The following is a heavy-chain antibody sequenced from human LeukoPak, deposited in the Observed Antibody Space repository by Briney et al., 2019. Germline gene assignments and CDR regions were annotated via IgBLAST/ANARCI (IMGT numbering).Heavy chain of an antibody. V-gene: IGHV3-66*01. CDR2: IYSGGNT. D-gene: IGHD6-19*01. J-gene: IGHJ4*02. Sequence: GGSLRLSCAASGFTVSSNYMSWVRQAPGKGLEWVSVIYSGGNTYYADSVKGRFTISRDNSKNTLYLQMNSLRAEDTAVYYCARDNGIAVAGFDYWGQGTLVTVSS. CDR1: GFTVSSNY. CDR3: ARDNGIAVAGFDY.